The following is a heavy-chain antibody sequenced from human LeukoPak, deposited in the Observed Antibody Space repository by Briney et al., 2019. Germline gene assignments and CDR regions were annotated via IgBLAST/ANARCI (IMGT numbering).Heavy chain of an antibody. CDR1: GGSISSSSYY. CDR3: ARRALIVVVPAAMEPYDY. D-gene: IGHD2-2*01. J-gene: IGHJ4*02. V-gene: IGHV4-39*01. CDR2: IYYSGST. Sequence: PSETLSLTCTVSGGSISSSSYYWGWIRQPPGKGLEWIGSIYYSGSTYYNPSLKSRVTISVDTSKNQFSLKLSSVAAADTAVYYCARRALIVVVPAAMEPYDYWGQGTLVTVSS.